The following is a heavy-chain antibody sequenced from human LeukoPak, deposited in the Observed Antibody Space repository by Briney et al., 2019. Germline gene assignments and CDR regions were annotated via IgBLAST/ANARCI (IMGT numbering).Heavy chain of an antibody. Sequence: GGSLRLSCAASGFIFSDHYMDWVRQAPGMGLEWVSGISNSGVSTYYADSVKGRFTISRDNSKNTLYLRMNSLRAEDTAVYYCASPIGAYSSSWDYFDYWGQGTLVTVSS. CDR1: GFIFSDHY. D-gene: IGHD6-13*01. CDR3: ASPIGAYSSSWDYFDY. CDR2: ISNSGVST. V-gene: IGHV3-23*01. J-gene: IGHJ4*02.